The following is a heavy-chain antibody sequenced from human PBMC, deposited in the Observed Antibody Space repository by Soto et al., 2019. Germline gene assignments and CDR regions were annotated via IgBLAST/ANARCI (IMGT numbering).Heavy chain of an antibody. J-gene: IGHJ4*02. CDR3: ARGRGSASYYFN. CDR2: ISPYNLNT. Sequence: QVQLVQSGAEVKKPGASVKVSCKASGYSFTSYGISWVRQAPGQGLEWLGWISPYNLNTNYAQKLKGRVTISADTSTNTAYMELRILRSDDTAVYYCARGRGSASYYFNWGQGTLVTVSS. D-gene: IGHD3-10*01. V-gene: IGHV1-18*01. CDR1: GYSFTSYG.